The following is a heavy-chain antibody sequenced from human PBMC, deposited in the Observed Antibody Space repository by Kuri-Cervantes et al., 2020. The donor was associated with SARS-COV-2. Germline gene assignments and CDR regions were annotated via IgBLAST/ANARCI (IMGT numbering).Heavy chain of an antibody. CDR1: GLTVSSNY. CDR3: VGETDTAMAFFDY. D-gene: IGHD5-18*01. CDR2: IYSGGST. V-gene: IGHV3-66*02. Sequence: GESLKISCAASGLTVSSNYMNWVRQAPGKGLEWVSVIYSGGSTYYADSVKGRFTISRDNSKNTLYLQMNSLRAEDTAVYYCVGETDTAMAFFDYWGQGTLVTVSS. J-gene: IGHJ4*02.